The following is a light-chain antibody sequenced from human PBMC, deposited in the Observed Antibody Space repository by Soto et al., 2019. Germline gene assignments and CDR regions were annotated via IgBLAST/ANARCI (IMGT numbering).Light chain of an antibody. CDR2: DAS. Sequence: DIQMTQSPSTLSASVGDRVTITFRASQSISSWLAWYQQKPGKAPKLLIYDASSLQSGVPSRLSGSASGTEFALTINSLKPDDFATYYCQHYNSYWTFGHGTKVDIK. CDR1: QSISSW. V-gene: IGKV1-5*01. J-gene: IGKJ1*01. CDR3: QHYNSYWT.